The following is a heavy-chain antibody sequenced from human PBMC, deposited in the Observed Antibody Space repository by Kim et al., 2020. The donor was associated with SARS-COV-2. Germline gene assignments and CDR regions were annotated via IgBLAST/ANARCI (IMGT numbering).Heavy chain of an antibody. Sequence: SETLSLTCTVSGGSISSYYWSWIRQPAGKGLEWIGRIYTSGSTNYNPSLKSRVTMSVDTSKNQFSLKLSSVTAADTAVYYCARGKQNQPYEYYYYYYGMDVWGQGTTVTVSS. CDR1: GGSISSYY. J-gene: IGHJ6*02. V-gene: IGHV4-4*07. CDR3: ARGKQNQPYEYYYYYYGMDV. CDR2: IYTSGST. D-gene: IGHD2-2*01.